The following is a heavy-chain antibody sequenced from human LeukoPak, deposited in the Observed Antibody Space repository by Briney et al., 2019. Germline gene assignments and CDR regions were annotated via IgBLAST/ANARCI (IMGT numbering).Heavy chain of an antibody. J-gene: IGHJ4*02. CDR2: INHSGST. CDR3: ARGRWDIVVVVAAMYYFDY. D-gene: IGHD2-15*01. CDR1: GGSFSGYY. Sequence: PSETLSLTCAVYGGSFSGYYWSWIRQPPGRGLEWIGEINHSGSTNYNPSLKSRVTISVDTSKNQFSLKLSSVTAADTAVYYCARGRWDIVVVVAAMYYFDYWGQGTLVTVSS. V-gene: IGHV4-34*01.